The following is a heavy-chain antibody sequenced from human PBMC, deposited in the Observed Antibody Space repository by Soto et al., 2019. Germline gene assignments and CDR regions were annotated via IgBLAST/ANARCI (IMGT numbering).Heavy chain of an antibody. D-gene: IGHD3-10*01. CDR2: ISSSSTYI. CDR1: GFTFSSYS. Sequence: EVRLVESGGGLVKPGGSLRLSCAASGFTFSSYSINWVRQAPGNGLEWVSIISSSSTYIYYTDSVKGRFTISRDNAKNSLYLQMYSLRVEDTAVYYCARAVAIMPRGAPGDWVQGTLVTVSS. V-gene: IGHV3-21*01. CDR3: ARAVAIMPRGAPGD. J-gene: IGHJ4*02.